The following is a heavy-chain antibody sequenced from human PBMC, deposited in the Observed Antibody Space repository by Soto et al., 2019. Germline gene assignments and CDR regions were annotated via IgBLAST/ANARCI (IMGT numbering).Heavy chain of an antibody. CDR3: ARGGSIVVVPAAMLDP. V-gene: IGHV4-59*08. CDR1: GGSISSYY. J-gene: IGHJ5*02. D-gene: IGHD2-2*01. CDR2: IYYSGST. Sequence: TLSLTCTVSGGSISSYYWCWIRQHQGKGLEWIGYIYYSGSTNYNPSLKSRVTISVDTSKNQFSLKLSPVTAADTAVYYCARGGSIVVVPAAMLDPWGQGTLVTVSS.